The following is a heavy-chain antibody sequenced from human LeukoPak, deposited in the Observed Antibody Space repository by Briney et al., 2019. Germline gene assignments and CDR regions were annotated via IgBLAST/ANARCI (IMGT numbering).Heavy chain of an antibody. V-gene: IGHV3-20*04. J-gene: IGHJ4*02. Sequence: PGGSLRLSCAASGFSFDDYCISWVRQAPGKGLEWVAGINWNGGSTGYADSLKGRFTISRDNAKNSLYLQMNSLRAEDTAVYYCARGTSDARYYFDNWGQGILVTVSS. D-gene: IGHD1-1*01. CDR2: INWNGGST. CDR3: ARGTSDARYYFDN. CDR1: GFSFDDYC.